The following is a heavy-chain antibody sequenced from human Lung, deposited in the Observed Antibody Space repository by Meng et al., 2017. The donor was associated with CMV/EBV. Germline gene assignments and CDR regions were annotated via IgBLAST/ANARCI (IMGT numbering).Heavy chain of an antibody. CDR1: GFTFSSYW. Sequence: GGSXRLXXVASGFTFSSYWMHWVRQAPGKGLVWVSRIKSDGSSSAYADSVRGRFTISRDNAKNTLYLQMNSLRADDTAVYYCARENYRQYYYYGMDVWGQGTTVXVSS. D-gene: IGHD1-7*01. V-gene: IGHV3-74*01. CDR3: ARENYRQYYYYGMDV. J-gene: IGHJ6*02. CDR2: IKSDGSSS.